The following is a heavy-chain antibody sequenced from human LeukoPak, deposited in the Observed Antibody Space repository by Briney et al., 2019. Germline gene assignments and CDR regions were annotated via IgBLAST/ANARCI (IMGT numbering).Heavy chain of an antibody. CDR3: AKDSSGWFLAYFDY. J-gene: IGHJ4*02. CDR2: ISGSGGRT. D-gene: IGHD6-19*01. CDR1: GFTFGDYS. V-gene: IGHV3-23*01. Sequence: GGSLRLSCAASGFTFGDYSMSWVRQAPGKGLEWVSIISGSGGRTYYADYADSVKGRFTISRDNSKNTLYLQMNSLRAEDTAVYYCAKDSSGWFLAYFDYWGQGTLVTVSS.